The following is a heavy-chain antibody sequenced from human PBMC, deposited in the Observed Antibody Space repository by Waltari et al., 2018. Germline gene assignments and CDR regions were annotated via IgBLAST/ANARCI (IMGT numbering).Heavy chain of an antibody. Sequence: EVQLLESGGGLVQHGGSLRLSCAASGFTFSSYAMSWVRQAPGKGLEWVSAIRGSGGSTYYADYVKGRVTISRDNSKNELYLQMNSLRAEETAVYYCAKRNGYRQCNEYWGQGTLVTGSS. D-gene: IGHD1-1*01. J-gene: IGHJ4*02. CDR2: IRGSGGST. V-gene: IGHV3-23*01. CDR3: AKRNGYRQCNEY. CDR1: GFTFSSYA.